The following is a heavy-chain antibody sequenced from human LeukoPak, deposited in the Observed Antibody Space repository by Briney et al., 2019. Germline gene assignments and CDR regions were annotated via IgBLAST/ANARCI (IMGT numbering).Heavy chain of an antibody. D-gene: IGHD2-15*01. Sequence: PGGSLRLSCAASGFTFSSYGMSWVRQAPGKGLEWVSIISGSGGSTYYADSVQGRFAISRDNSKNTLYLQMNSLRTEDTAVYYCAKGGIYCSGGSCYSWPFDYWGQGTLVTVSS. V-gene: IGHV3-23*01. J-gene: IGHJ4*02. CDR1: GFTFSSYG. CDR3: AKGGIYCSGGSCYSWPFDY. CDR2: ISGSGGST.